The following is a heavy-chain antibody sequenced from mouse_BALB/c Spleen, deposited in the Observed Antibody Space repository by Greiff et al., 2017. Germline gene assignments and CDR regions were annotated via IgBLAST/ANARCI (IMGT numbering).Heavy chain of an antibody. CDR3: ASDDYGGFDY. Sequence: EVKLMESGPGLVKPSQSLSLTCSVTGYSITSGYYWNWIRQFPGNKLEWMGYISYDGSNNYNPTLKNRISITRDTSKNQFFLKLNSVTTEDTATYYCASDDYGGFDYWGQGTTLTVSS. D-gene: IGHD2-4*01. CDR2: ISYDGSN. V-gene: IGHV3-6*02. J-gene: IGHJ2*01. CDR1: GYSITSGYY.